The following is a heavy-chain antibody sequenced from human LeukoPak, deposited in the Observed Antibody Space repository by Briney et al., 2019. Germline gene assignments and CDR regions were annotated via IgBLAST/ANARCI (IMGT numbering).Heavy chain of an antibody. Sequence: TSETLSLTCTVSGGSISSYYWSWIRQPAGKGLESFGRIYTSGSTNYNPSLKSRVTMSVDTSKNQFALKLSSVTAADTAVYYCAREKYCSRTSCNWFDPWGQGTLVTVSS. D-gene: IGHD2-2*01. CDR3: AREKYCSRTSCNWFDP. J-gene: IGHJ5*02. V-gene: IGHV4-4*07. CDR2: IYTSGST. CDR1: GGSISSYY.